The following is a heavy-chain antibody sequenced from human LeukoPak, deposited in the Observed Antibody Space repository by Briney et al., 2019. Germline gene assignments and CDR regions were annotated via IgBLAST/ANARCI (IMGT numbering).Heavy chain of an antibody. Sequence: AGGSLRLSCAASGFTFSSYSMNWVRQAPGKGLEWVSSISSSSSYTYYADSVKGRFTISRDNAKNSLYLQMNSLRAEDTAVYYCARGGGSSDIWGQGTMVTVSS. CDR2: ISSSSSYT. CDR1: GFTFSSYS. V-gene: IGHV3-21*01. D-gene: IGHD3-16*01. J-gene: IGHJ3*02. CDR3: ARGGGSSDI.